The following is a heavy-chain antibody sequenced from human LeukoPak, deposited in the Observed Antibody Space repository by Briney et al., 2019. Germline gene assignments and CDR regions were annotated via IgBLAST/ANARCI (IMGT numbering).Heavy chain of an antibody. J-gene: IGHJ4*02. D-gene: IGHD5-18*01. CDR2: IKQDGSEK. V-gene: IGHV3-7*01. CDR1: GFTFSSYW. Sequence: PGGSLRLSCAAAGFTFSSYWMSWVRQAPGKGLEWVANIKQDGSEKYYVDSVKGRFTISRDKAKTSLYLQMNSLRAEDTAVYYCARDTYGYFGGIDYWGQGTLVTVSS. CDR3: ARDTYGYFGGIDY.